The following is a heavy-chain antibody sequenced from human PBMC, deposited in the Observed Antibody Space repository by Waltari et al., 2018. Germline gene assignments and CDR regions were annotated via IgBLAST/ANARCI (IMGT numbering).Heavy chain of an antibody. Sequence: EVQLVESGGGLVKPGGSLRLSCAASGFTFSSYSMNWVRQAPGKGVQWVSSIGSSSSYIYYADSVKGRFTISRDNAKNSLYLQMNSLRAEDTAVYYCARVGLVPAAIRGAFDIWGQGTMVTVSS. CDR2: IGSSSSYI. V-gene: IGHV3-21*01. D-gene: IGHD2-2*02. CDR3: ARVGLVPAAIRGAFDI. CDR1: GFTFSSYS. J-gene: IGHJ3*02.